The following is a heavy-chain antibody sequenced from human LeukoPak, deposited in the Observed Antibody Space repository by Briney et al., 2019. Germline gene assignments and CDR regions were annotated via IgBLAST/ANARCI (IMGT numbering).Heavy chain of an antibody. CDR1: GGTFSSYA. D-gene: IGHD3-22*01. J-gene: IGHJ3*02. V-gene: IGHV1-18*01. CDR3: ATRTNYYDSSSLNAFDI. CDR2: ISAYNGNT. Sequence: ASVKVSCKASGGTFSSYAISWVRQAPGQGLEWMGWISAYNGNTNYAQKLQGRVTMTTDTSTSTAYMELRSLRSDDTAVYYCATRTNYYDSSSLNAFDIWGQGTMVTVSS.